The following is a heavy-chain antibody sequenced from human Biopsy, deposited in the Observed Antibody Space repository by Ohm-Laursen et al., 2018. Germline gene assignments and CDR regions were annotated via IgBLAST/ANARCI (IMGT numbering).Heavy chain of an antibody. CDR1: GDSITRSY. Sequence: GTLSLTWTLSGDSITRSYWSWIRQSPGKGLEWIGHVFDRGTTNYNPSLKSRVTMSVDTSKKQLSLRLRSVTAADTAMYYCASVVLGPTNDAFDLWGQGTMVVVSS. J-gene: IGHJ3*01. CDR3: ASVVLGPTNDAFDL. CDR2: VFDRGTT. V-gene: IGHV4-59*12. D-gene: IGHD3-22*01.